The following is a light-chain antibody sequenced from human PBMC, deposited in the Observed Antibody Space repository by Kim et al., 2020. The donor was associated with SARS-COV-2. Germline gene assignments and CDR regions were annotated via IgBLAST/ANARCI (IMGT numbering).Light chain of an antibody. V-gene: IGKV3-20*01. Sequence: SPGERAPLSCRASQSVSSSYLAWYQQKPGQAPRLLIYGASSRATGIPDRFSGSGSGTDFTLTISRLEPEDFAVYYCQQYGSSPRTCGQGTKVDIK. CDR1: QSVSSSY. CDR2: GAS. CDR3: QQYGSSPRT. J-gene: IGKJ1*01.